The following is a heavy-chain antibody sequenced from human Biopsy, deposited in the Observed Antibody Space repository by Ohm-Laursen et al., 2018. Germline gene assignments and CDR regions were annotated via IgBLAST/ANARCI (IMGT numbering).Heavy chain of an antibody. D-gene: IGHD2/OR15-2a*01. CDR3: ARATNSTGWPYYYFYGMDV. CDR1: DGTISSDY. J-gene: IGHJ6*02. V-gene: IGHV4-59*01. Sequence: GTLSLTCTVSDGTISSDYWSWIRQTPGQGLEWIGYIYYSGSTNYNPSLKSRVTISVDTSKNQFSLRLNSVTAADTAVYYCARATNSTGWPYYYFYGMDVWGQGTTVTVSS. CDR2: IYYSGST.